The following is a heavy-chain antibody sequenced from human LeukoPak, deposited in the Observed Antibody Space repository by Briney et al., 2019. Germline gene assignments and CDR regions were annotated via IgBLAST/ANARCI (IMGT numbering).Heavy chain of an antibody. CDR3: AGGEMVTIEDAFDI. CDR2: IYYSGST. CDR1: GGAISSYY. Sequence: SETLSLTCTLSGGAISSYYWSWIRHPPGKGLERIGYIYYSGSTHYNSSLKSRVTISLDTSKNRFSLWLSSVTAADTPMYYSAGGEMVTIEDAFDIWGQGTMVTVSS. J-gene: IGHJ3*02. D-gene: IGHD5-24*01. V-gene: IGHV4-59*01.